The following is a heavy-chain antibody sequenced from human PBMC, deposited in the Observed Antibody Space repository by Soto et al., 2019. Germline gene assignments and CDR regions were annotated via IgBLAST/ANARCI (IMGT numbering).Heavy chain of an antibody. CDR1: GGSISSGGYS. CDR2: IYYSGSS. D-gene: IGHD3-10*01. CDR3: ARHGFGSLHGLVDV. V-gene: IGHV4-30-2*01. Sequence: SETLSLTCAVSGGSISSGGYSWSWIRQPPGKGMVWIGYIYYSGSSFYNPSLKSRVTLSVDSSKNQFSLKLRSVTAADTAVYYCARHGFGSLHGLVDVWGQGTTVTVSS. J-gene: IGHJ6*02.